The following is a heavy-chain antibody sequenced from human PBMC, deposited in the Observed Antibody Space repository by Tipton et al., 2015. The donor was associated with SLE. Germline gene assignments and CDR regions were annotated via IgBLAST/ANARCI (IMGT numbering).Heavy chain of an antibody. CDR3: ARMGKMDS. CDR1: GFTFSYDW. V-gene: IGHV3-7*01. J-gene: IGHJ4*02. D-gene: IGHD7-27*01. CDR2: IKQDGSEK. Sequence: GSLRLSCVASGFTFSYDWMTWVRQAPGKGLEWVANIKQDGSEKNYVDSVKGRFTISRDNAKNSLYLQMNSLRVEDTAMYHCARMGKMDSWGQGTLVTVSS.